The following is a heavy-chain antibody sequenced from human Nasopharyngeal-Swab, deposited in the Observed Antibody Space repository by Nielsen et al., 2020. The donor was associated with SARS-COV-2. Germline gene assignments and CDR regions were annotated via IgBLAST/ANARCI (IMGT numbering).Heavy chain of an antibody. D-gene: IGHD4-11*01. CDR2: MNPNSGNT. Sequence: ASVKVSCEASGYTFTSYDINWVRQATGQGLEWMGWMNPNSGNTGYAQKFQGRVTMTRNTSISTAYMELSSLRSEDTAVYYCARPYSNYGASYYYYYYMDVWGKGTTVTVSS. CDR1: GYTFTSYD. J-gene: IGHJ6*03. CDR3: ARPYSNYGASYYYYYYMDV. V-gene: IGHV1-8*01.